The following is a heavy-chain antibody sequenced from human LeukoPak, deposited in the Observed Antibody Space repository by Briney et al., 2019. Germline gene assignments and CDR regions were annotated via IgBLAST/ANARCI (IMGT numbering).Heavy chain of an antibody. D-gene: IGHD3-22*01. CDR3: ARSSMGAYYDSSGYYYFDY. Sequence: SVKVSCKASGGTFSSYTISWVRQAPGQGLEWMGRIIPILGIANNAQKFQGRVTITADKSTSTAYMELSSLRSEDTAVYYCARSSMGAYYDSSGYYYFDYWGQGTLVTVSS. CDR2: IIPILGIA. V-gene: IGHV1-69*02. CDR1: GGTFSSYT. J-gene: IGHJ4*02.